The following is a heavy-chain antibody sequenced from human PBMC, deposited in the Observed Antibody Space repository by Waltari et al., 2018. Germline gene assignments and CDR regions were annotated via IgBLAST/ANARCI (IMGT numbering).Heavy chain of an antibody. J-gene: IGHJ2*01. CDR2: SYSGGST. V-gene: IGHV3-53*01. CDR3: ARGSSSWTYWYFDL. Sequence: EVQLVESGGGLIQPGGSLRLSCAASGFTVSSNYMSWVRQAPGKGLEWVSVSYSGGSTYYADSVKGRFTISRDNSKNTLYLQMNSLRAEDTAVYYCARGSSSWTYWYFDLWGRGTLVTVSS. D-gene: IGHD6-6*01. CDR1: GFTVSSNY.